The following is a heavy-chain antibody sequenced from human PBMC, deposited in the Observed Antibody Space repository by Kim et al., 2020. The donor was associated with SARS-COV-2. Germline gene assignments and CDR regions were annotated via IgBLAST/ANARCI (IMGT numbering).Heavy chain of an antibody. CDR2: T. D-gene: IGHD3-3*01. V-gene: IGHV4-59*01. Sequence: TIYAPPLKGRVTISVDTSKNQFSLKLGSVTAADTAVYYCARDWGGYAFDIWGQGTMVTVSS. CDR3: ARDWGGYAFDI. J-gene: IGHJ3*02.